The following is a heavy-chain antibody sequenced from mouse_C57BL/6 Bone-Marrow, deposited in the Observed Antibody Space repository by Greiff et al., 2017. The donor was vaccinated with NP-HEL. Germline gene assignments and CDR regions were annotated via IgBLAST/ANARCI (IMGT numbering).Heavy chain of an antibody. Sequence: DVKLVESGGGLVQPKGSLKLSCAASGFTFNTYAMHWVRQAPGKGLDWVARIRSESSNYATYYADSVKDRFTISRDDAKSMLYLQMNNLKTEDTAMYYCVRESYYDYAVNFDYWGQGTTLTVSS. V-gene: IGHV10-3*01. CDR2: IRSESSNYAT. D-gene: IGHD2-4*01. J-gene: IGHJ2*01. CDR1: GFTFNTYA. CDR3: VRESYYDYAVNFDY.